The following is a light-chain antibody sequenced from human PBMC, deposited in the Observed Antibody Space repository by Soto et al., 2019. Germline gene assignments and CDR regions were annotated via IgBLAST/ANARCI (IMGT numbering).Light chain of an antibody. CDR2: GAS. CDR1: QSLRRNY. J-gene: IGKJ4*01. CDR3: HLYGSSLP. Sequence: IVLSLSPGAVSLSPGERATLSCRASQSLRRNYIAWYQQRPGRAPRLLIYGASSRATGIPDRFSGSGSGTDFSLTICRLEPEDIAIYHCHLYGSSLPFGGGAK. V-gene: IGKV3-20*01.